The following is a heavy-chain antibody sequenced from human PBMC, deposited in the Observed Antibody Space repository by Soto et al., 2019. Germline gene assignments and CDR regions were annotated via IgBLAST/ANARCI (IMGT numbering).Heavy chain of an antibody. CDR2: IYHSGST. Sequence: PSETLSLTCAVSGDSISSVNWWTWVRQAPGKGLEWIGEIYHSGSTNYIPSLKSRISKSVDKSKNRFSLNLSSVTAADTAVYYCATRDDSSAYVWGRGTLVTVSS. CDR1: GDSISSVNW. D-gene: IGHD3-22*01. CDR3: ATRDDSSAYV. J-gene: IGHJ2*01. V-gene: IGHV4-4*02.